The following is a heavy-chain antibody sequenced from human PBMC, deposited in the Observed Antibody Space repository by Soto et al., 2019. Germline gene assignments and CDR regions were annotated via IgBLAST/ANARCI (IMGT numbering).Heavy chain of an antibody. CDR3: ARQEVAAAGISHYYYGMDV. Sequence: RGESLKISCKGSGYSFTSYWIGWVRQMPGKGLEWMGIIYPGDSDTRYSPSFQGQVTISADKSISTAYLQWSSLKASDTAMYYCARQEVAAAGISHYYYGMDVWGQGTTVTAP. CDR1: GYSFTSYW. J-gene: IGHJ6*02. CDR2: IYPGDSDT. D-gene: IGHD6-13*01. V-gene: IGHV5-51*01.